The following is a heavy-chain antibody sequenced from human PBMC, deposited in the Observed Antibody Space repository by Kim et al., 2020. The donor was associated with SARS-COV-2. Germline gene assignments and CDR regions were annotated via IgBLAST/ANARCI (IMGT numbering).Heavy chain of an antibody. CDR3: ARGVVRGENNWFDP. J-gene: IGHJ5*02. Sequence: SVKVSCKTSGGTFSSYAISWVRQAPGQGLEWMGGIIPILDTENYAQKFQGRVTITADESTSTAYMELSSLRSEDTAVYYCARGVVRGENNWFDPWGQGTLVIVSS. CDR2: IIPILDTE. D-gene: IGHD3-10*01. V-gene: IGHV1-69*13. CDR1: GGTFSSYA.